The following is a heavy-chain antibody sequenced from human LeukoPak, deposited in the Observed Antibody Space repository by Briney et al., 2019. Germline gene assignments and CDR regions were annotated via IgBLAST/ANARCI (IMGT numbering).Heavy chain of an antibody. CDR3: ASQGHHGKIVGTTLSYFYMDV. CDR2: INHSGST. V-gene: IGHV4-34*01. J-gene: IGHJ6*03. D-gene: IGHD1-26*01. CDR1: GGSFSGYY. Sequence: SETLSLTCAVYGGSFSGYYLSWIRQPPGKGLEWIGEINHSGSTNYNPSLKSRVTISVDTSKNQFSLKLSSVTAADTAFYYCASQGHHGKIVGTTLSYFYMDVWGKGTTVTVSS.